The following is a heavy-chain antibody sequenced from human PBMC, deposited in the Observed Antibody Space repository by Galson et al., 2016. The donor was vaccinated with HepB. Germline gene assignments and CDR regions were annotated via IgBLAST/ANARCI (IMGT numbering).Heavy chain of an antibody. CDR3: AREENADS. J-gene: IGHJ4*02. CDR2: MNPNSGDT. V-gene: IGHV1-8*01. CDR1: GYTFTSYD. Sequence: SVKVSCKASGYTFTSYDIHWVRQATGQGLEWMGWMNPNSGDTGYAQKFQGRVTMTRNTSMSTAYMELSSLRSEDTAVYYCAREENADSWGQGTQVTVSS.